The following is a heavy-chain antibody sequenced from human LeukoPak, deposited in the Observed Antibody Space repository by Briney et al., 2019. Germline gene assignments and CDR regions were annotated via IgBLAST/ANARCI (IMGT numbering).Heavy chain of an antibody. Sequence: GASLKVSCKAPGYTFTSYDINWVPPTTGQGRGWRGWMNPNSGNTGYAQKFQGRVTMTRNTSISTAYMELSSLRSEDTAVYYCARVTMVRGVHGYYFDYWGQGTLVTVSS. J-gene: IGHJ4*02. CDR2: MNPNSGNT. D-gene: IGHD3-10*01. CDR3: ARVTMVRGVHGYYFDY. V-gene: IGHV1-8*01. CDR1: GYTFTSYD.